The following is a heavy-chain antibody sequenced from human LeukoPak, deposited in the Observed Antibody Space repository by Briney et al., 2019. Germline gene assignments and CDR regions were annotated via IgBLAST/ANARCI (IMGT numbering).Heavy chain of an antibody. V-gene: IGHV1-46*01. Sequence: GASVKVSCKASGYTFITYYIHWVRQAPGQGLEWMGVINPGSGSPNYAQKFQGIFTMTSDTSASTVYLELSSLRSEDTAVYFCVRADVLTGYLPPFTFFDYWGQGTLDTVSS. CDR2: INPGSGSP. CDR3: VRADVLTGYLPPFTFFDY. CDR1: GYTFITYY. J-gene: IGHJ4*02. D-gene: IGHD3-9*01.